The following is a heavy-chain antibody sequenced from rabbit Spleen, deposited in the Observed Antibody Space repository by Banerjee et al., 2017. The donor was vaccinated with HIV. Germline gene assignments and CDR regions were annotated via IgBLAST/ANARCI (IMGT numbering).Heavy chain of an antibody. CDR1: GFSFSSSDY. V-gene: IGHV1S45*01. CDR2: IAGSSSGFT. J-gene: IGHJ6*01. D-gene: IGHD7-1*01. CDR3: ARDTGTSFSSYGMDL. Sequence: QEQLVESGGGLVQPEGSLALTCKASGFSFSSSDYMCWVRQAPGKGLEWISCIAGSSSGFTYSATWAKGRFTISKASSTTVTLQMTTLTAVDTATYFCARDTGTSFSSYGMDLWGPGTLVTVS.